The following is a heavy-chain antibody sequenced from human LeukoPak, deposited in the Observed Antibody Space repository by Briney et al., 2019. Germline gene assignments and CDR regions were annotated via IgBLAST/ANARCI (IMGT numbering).Heavy chain of an antibody. CDR3: ARLSRLCSSTSCYMGTYYFDY. Sequence: SETLSLTCAVYGGSFSGYYWTWIRQSPGKGLEWIGEINHSGSTNYNPSLKSRVTISVDTSKNQFSLKLSSVTAADTAVYYCARLSRLCSSTSCYMGTYYFDYWGQGTLVTVSS. D-gene: IGHD2-2*02. V-gene: IGHV4-34*01. CDR1: GGSFSGYY. CDR2: INHSGST. J-gene: IGHJ4*02.